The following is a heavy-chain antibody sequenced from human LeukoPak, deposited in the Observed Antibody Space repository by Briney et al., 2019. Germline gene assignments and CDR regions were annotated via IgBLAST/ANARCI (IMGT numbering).Heavy chain of an antibody. CDR1: GFTFSSYG. J-gene: IGHJ3*02. CDR3: AKDRRRSVLADAFDI. V-gene: IGHV3-30*18. Sequence: GGSLRLSCAASGFTFSSYGMHWVRQAPGKGLEWVAVISYDGSNKYYADSVKGRFTISRDNSKNTLYLQMNSLRAEDTAVYYFAKDRRRSVLADAFDIWGQGTMVTVSS. D-gene: IGHD6-19*01. CDR2: ISYDGSNK.